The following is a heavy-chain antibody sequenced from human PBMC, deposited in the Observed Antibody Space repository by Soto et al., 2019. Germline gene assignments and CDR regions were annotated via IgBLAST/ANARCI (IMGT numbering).Heavy chain of an antibody. V-gene: IGHV4-4*02. D-gene: IGHD3-22*01. J-gene: IGHJ4*02. Sequence: SSETLSLTYAVSGGSISSSNGWSWVRQPPGKGLEWIGEIYHSGSTNYNPSLKSRVTISVDKSKNQFSLKLSSVTAADTAVYYCARRFDCPADKTQGTYYYDSSGYYCFYWGQGTLVTVSS. CDR3: ARRFDCPADKTQGTYYYDSSGYYCFY. CDR1: GGSISSSNG. CDR2: IYHSGST.